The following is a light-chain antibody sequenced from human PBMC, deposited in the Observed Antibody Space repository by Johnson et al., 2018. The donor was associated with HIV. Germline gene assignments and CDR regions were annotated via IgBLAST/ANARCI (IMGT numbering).Light chain of an antibody. CDR1: SSNIGNNY. V-gene: IGLV1-51*02. J-gene: IGLJ1*01. CDR3: GTWDSSLSFYV. CDR2: END. Sequence: QSVLTQPPSVSAAPGQKVTISCSGSSSNIGNNYVSWFQQLPGTAPKLLICENDKRPSGIPDRFSGSKSGTSATLGITGLQTGDEADYYCGTWDSSLSFYVFGTGTRATVL.